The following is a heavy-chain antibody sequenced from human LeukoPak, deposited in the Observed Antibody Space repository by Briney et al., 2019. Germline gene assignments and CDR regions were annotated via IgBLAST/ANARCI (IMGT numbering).Heavy chain of an antibody. Sequence: ASVKVSCKASGCTFTSYAMNWVRQAPGQGLEWMGWINTNTGNPTYAQGFTGRFVFSLDTSVSTAYLQISSLKAEDTAVYYCARAPVITFGGVIVTDWFDPWGQGTLVTVSS. CDR3: ARAPVITFGGVIVTDWFDP. CDR2: INTNTGNP. D-gene: IGHD3-16*02. J-gene: IGHJ5*02. CDR1: GCTFTSYA. V-gene: IGHV7-4-1*02.